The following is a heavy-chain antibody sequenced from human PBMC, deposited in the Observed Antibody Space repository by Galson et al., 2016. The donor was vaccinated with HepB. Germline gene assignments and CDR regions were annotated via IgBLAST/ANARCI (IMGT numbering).Heavy chain of an antibody. Sequence: TLSLTCAVSSGSISSGGYSWTWIRQPPGKGLEWIGNTYHSGTTDYNPSLKSRVTITIDRSKNQSSLKLRSVTAADTAVYYCAREVYGDYKFDYWGLGTLVTVSS. J-gene: IGHJ4*02. D-gene: IGHD4-17*01. V-gene: IGHV4-30-2*01. CDR2: TYHSGTT. CDR3: AREVYGDYKFDY. CDR1: SGSISSGGYS.